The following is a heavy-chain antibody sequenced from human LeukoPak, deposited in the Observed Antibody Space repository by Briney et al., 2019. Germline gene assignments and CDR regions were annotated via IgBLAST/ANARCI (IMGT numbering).Heavy chain of an antibody. CDR3: ARLKSAMGAYYYYYYGMDV. J-gene: IGHJ6*02. Sequence: SETLSLTCAVYGGPFSGYYWSWIRQPPGKGLEWIGEINHSGSTNYNPSLKSRVTISVDTSKNQFSLKLSSVTAADTAVYYCARLKSAMGAYYYYYYGMDVWGQGTTVTVSS. CDR2: INHSGST. D-gene: IGHD3-16*01. V-gene: IGHV4-34*01. CDR1: GGPFSGYY.